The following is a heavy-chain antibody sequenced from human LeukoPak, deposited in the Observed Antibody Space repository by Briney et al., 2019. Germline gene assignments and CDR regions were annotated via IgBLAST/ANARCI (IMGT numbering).Heavy chain of an antibody. CDR1: GDSVSIKSTA. CDR3: ATDRGWRNSGYYLYYFEY. D-gene: IGHD3-3*01. J-gene: IGHJ4*02. V-gene: IGHV6-1*01. Sequence: SQTLSLTCAISGDSVSIKSTAWNWIRQSPSRGLEWLGSTYYRSKLYTGYAVSVKVRITINPDTSKNQFYLQLNSVTPEDTAVYYCATDRGWRNSGYYLYYFEYWGQGTLVTYSS. CDR2: TYYRSKLYT.